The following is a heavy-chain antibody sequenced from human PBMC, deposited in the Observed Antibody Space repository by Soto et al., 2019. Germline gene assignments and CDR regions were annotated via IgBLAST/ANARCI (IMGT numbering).Heavy chain of an antibody. CDR1: GGSIISSSGY. V-gene: IGHV4-39*01. J-gene: IGHJ6*02. D-gene: IGHD1-26*01. CDR2: IYYSGST. Sequence: TDTLYLTCNVSGGSIISSSGYWGWIGHPPGKGLEWIGGIYYSGSTYYNPSLKSRVTISVDTSKNQFSLKLSSVTAADTAVYYCANDGRSYYGDYHYGMDVWGQGTTVS. CDR3: ANDGRSYYGDYHYGMDV.